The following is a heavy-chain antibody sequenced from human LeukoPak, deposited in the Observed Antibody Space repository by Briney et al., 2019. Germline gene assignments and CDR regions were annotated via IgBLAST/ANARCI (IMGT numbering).Heavy chain of an antibody. CDR1: GFTFSSCA. D-gene: IGHD5-18*01. V-gene: IGHV3-23*01. CDR3: AKRYSSLDY. Sequence: WGSLRLSCAASGFTFSSCAMSWVRQAPGKGLEWVPSISGSSGSTYYADSVKGRFTISRDNSKNTLYLQMNSLSAEDTALYYFAKRYSSLDYWGQGTLVTVSS. J-gene: IGHJ4*02. CDR2: ISGSSGST.